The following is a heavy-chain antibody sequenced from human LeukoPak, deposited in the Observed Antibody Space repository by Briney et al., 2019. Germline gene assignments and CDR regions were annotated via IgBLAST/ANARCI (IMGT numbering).Heavy chain of an antibody. D-gene: IGHD1-26*01. J-gene: IGHJ1*01. CDR3: APRLSSSGSYHNDFAH. V-gene: IGHV3-21*01. Sequence: PGGSLRLSCAASGFTFSRYSMNGVRDAPGKGLECGSSISSSRSYIYYADAAKGRFTISRDNAKNSLYLQMNTLRPEDTAVYYCAPRLSSSGSYHNDFAHWAQGTLVRVSS. CDR2: ISSSRSYI. CDR1: GFTFSRYS.